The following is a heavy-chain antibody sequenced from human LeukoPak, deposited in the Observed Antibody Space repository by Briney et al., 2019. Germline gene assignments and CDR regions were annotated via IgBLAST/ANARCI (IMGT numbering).Heavy chain of an antibody. V-gene: IGHV5-51*01. CDR2: IYPADSDA. D-gene: IGHD3-22*01. J-gene: IGHJ5*02. CDR3: ARLTDSYDSSGYYRNYNWFDP. CDR1: GYSFINYW. Sequence: GDSLKISCKGSGYSFINYWIAWVRQMPGKGLECRGIIYPADSDAKYSPSFHAQVTISADTPINPAYLQWTSLPASDTAMYYCARLTDSYDSSGYYRNYNWFDPWGQGTLVTVSS.